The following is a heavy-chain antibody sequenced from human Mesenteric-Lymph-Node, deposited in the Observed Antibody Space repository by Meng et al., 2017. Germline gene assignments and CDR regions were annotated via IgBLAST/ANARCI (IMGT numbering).Heavy chain of an antibody. CDR3: ARVSSGWDYFDY. CDR1: GGSVSSGGYY. V-gene: IGHV4-31*03. Sequence: QGTLQESGPGLVKPSQTLSLTCTVSGGSVSSGGYYWTWIRQHPGKGLEWFGHIYYSGSTFYNPSLKRRVIISIDTSKNQFSLNLRSVTAADTAVYYCARVSSGWDYFDYWGQGTLVTASS. D-gene: IGHD6-19*01. CDR2: IYYSGST. J-gene: IGHJ4*02.